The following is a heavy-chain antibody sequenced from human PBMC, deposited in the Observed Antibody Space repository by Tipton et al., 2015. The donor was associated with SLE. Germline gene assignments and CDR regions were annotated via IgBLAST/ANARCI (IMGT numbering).Heavy chain of an antibody. CDR2: ISAYNGNT. D-gene: IGHD6-19*01. CDR1: GYTFTSYD. J-gene: IGHJ3*02. CDR3: ARVQKSSGWYEGAFDI. V-gene: IGHV1-18*01. Sequence: QVQLVQSGAEVKKPGSSVKVSCKASGYTFTSYDISWVRQAPGQGLEWMGWISAYNGNTNYAQKLQGRVTMTTDTSTSTAYMELRSLRSDDTAVYYCARVQKSSGWYEGAFDIWGQGTMVTVSS.